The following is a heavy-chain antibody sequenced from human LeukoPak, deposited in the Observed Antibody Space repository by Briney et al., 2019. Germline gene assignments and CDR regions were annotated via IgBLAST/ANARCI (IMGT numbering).Heavy chain of an antibody. CDR2: ISSTGSDI. CDR3: ARDSGTYSGYYYYYMDV. D-gene: IGHD3-16*01. J-gene: IGHJ6*03. CDR1: GFAFSGYG. V-gene: IGHV3-21*01. Sequence: GGSPRLSCAASGFAFSGYGLNWVRQTPGKGLEWLSSISSTGSDIHYADSVKGRFTISRDNAKNSGYLQMDSLRVEDTALYYYARDSGTYSGYYYYYMDVWGKGTTVTVSS.